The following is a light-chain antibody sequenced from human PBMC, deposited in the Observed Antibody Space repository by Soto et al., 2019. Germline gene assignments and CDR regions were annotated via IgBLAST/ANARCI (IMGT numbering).Light chain of an antibody. Sequence: EIVMTQSPAALSASPGERVTLSCRASQSITNNLAWYQQKPGQAPRLLIYDATTRATGFPARFSGSGSGTEFTLTISSLQSEDFAVYYCQQYNNWPPWTFGQGTKVEIK. CDR3: QQYNNWPPWT. V-gene: IGKV3-15*01. CDR1: QSITNN. J-gene: IGKJ1*01. CDR2: DAT.